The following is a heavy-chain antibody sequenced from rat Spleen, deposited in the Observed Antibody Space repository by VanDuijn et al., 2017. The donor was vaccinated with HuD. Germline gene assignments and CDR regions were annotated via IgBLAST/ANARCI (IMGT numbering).Heavy chain of an antibody. CDR2: ISTGGGNT. V-gene: IGHV5S14*01. Sequence: EVQLVESGGGLVQPGRSLKLSCAASGFTFSDYYMAWVRQTPTKGLEWVAFISTGGGNTYYRDSVKGRFTVSRDNAKNTQYLQMDSLRSEDTATYYCARQDYTTNYYYYFDYWGQGVLVTVSS. J-gene: IGHJ2*01. CDR1: GFTFSDYY. CDR3: ARQDYTTNYYYYFDY. D-gene: IGHD1-6*01.